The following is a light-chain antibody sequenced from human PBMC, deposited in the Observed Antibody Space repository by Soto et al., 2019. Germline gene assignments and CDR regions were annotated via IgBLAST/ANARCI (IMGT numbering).Light chain of an antibody. J-gene: IGKJ4*01. V-gene: IGKV1-5*01. Sequence: DIQMTQSPSTLSASIGDKVTITCRATQSISSWLAWYQHKPGEAPKLLIYDASDLETGVPLRSSGSGSGTDFTLTISSLQPEDSATYYCQQSFSTPQTFGGGTKVDIK. CDR2: DAS. CDR1: QSISSW. CDR3: QQSFSTPQT.